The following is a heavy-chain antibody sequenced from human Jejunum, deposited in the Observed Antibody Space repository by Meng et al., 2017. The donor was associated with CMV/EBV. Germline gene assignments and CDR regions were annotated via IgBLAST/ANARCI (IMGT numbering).Heavy chain of an antibody. V-gene: IGHV3-48*03. J-gene: IGHJ4*02. D-gene: IGHD1-26*01. CDR3: ARLQWAAFDF. Sequence: CAGSGFDFKSDERNWVRQAPGKGLEWVSYISGPGKAIYYADSVRGRFTISRDNAKNSLHLQMSGLRAEDTAVYYCARLQWAAFDFLGQGTLVTVSS. CDR1: GFDFKSDE. CDR2: ISGPGKAI.